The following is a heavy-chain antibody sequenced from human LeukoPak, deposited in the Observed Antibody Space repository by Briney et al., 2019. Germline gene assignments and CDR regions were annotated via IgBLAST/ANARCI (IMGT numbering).Heavy chain of an antibody. D-gene: IGHD4-23*01. Sequence: PSETLSLTCTVSGGSISSGGYYWSWIRQHPGKGLEWIGYIYYSGSTYYNPSLKSRVTISVDTSKNQFSLKLSSVTAADTAVYYCARTSTVVTPGYFQRWSQGTLVTVSS. CDR2: IYYSGST. CDR1: GGSISSGGYY. CDR3: ARTSTVVTPGYFQR. V-gene: IGHV4-31*03. J-gene: IGHJ1*01.